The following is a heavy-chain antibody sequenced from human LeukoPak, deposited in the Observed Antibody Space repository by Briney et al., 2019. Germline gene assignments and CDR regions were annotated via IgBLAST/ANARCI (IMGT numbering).Heavy chain of an antibody. CDR3: ARRDSSGFTFDY. D-gene: IGHD3-22*01. Sequence: SETLSLTCTVSGGSISSYYWSWIRQPPGKGLEWIGYIYYSGSTNYNPSLKSRVTISVDTSKNQFPLKLSSVTAADTAVYYCARRDSSGFTFDYWGQGTLVTVSS. CDR1: GGSISSYY. CDR2: IYYSGST. V-gene: IGHV4-59*08. J-gene: IGHJ4*02.